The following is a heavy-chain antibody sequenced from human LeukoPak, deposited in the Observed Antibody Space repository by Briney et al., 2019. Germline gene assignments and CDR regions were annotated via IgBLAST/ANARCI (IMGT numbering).Heavy chain of an antibody. CDR3: AKSIAAAATYYYYGMDV. J-gene: IGHJ6*02. D-gene: IGHD6-13*01. Sequence: GGSLRLSCVASGFTFEDYGMNWVRQAPGKGLEWVSSISSSGGSTYYADSVKGRFTISRDNSKNTLYLQMDSLRADDTAVYYCAKSIAAAATYYYYGMDVWGQGTTVTVSS. CDR2: ISSSGGST. CDR1: GFTFEDYG. V-gene: IGHV3-23*01.